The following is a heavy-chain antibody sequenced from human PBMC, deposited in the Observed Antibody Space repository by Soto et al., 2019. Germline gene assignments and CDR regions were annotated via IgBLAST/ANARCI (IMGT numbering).Heavy chain of an antibody. CDR1: GGTFSRYS. D-gene: IGHD2-2*01. Sequence: SVMVSCKASGGTFSRYSITWVRQAPGHGLEWIGRIIPIFGIPTYAQKFQGRVTFTADESTSTAYMEMSSLRSDDTAVYYCAREDRDRETGLVPAAIDGMDVWGQGTTVTVSS. V-gene: IGHV1-69*13. CDR3: AREDRDRETGLVPAAIDGMDV. J-gene: IGHJ6*02. CDR2: IIPIFGIP.